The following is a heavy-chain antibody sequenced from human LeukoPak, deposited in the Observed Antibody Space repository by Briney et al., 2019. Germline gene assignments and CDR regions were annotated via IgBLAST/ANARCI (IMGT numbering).Heavy chain of an antibody. Sequence: GGSLRLSCAASGFSFNSHGMHWVRQAPDKGLEWVEVISDDGSKGYYADSVKGRFTISRENSKNVLYLQMSSLRAEDTAVYYCAKDYNRGLPDYWGQGTLVIVSS. CDR1: GFSFNSHG. CDR2: ISDDGSKG. J-gene: IGHJ4*02. CDR3: AKDYNRGLPDY. D-gene: IGHD2-21*01. V-gene: IGHV3-30*18.